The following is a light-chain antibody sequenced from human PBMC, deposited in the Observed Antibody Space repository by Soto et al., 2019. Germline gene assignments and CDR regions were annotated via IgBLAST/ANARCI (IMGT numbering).Light chain of an antibody. V-gene: IGKV3-20*01. Sequence: EIVLTQSPGTLSLSPGEGATLSCRASQSVSRSYLAWYQQKPGQAPRLLIYGGSSSATGIPDRFSGSGSGTDFTLTISRLEPEDFAEYYCQQYSGPGMYTFGQGTKLEIK. CDR2: GGS. CDR3: QQYSGPGMYT. J-gene: IGKJ2*01. CDR1: QSVSRSY.